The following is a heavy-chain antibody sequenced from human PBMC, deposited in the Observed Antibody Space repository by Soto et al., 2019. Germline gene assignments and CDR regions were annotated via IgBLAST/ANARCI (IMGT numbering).Heavy chain of an antibody. CDR3: AKDSRISGSYDY. Sequence: QVQLVESGGGVVQPGRSLRLSCAASGFTFSSYGMHWVRQAPGKGLEWVAVISYDGSNKYYADSVKGRFTIYRDNSKNTMYLQMNSLRDEETAVYYCAKDSRISGSYDYWGQGTMVTVSS. CDR1: GFTFSSYG. D-gene: IGHD1-26*01. CDR2: ISYDGSNK. J-gene: IGHJ4*02. V-gene: IGHV3-30*18.